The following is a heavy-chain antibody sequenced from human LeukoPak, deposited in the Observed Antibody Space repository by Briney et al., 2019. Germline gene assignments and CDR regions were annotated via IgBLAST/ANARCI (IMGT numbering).Heavy chain of an antibody. CDR3: AKDRTVGASYWYFDL. CDR1: GFTFSDYA. J-gene: IGHJ2*01. CDR2: ISSNGGNK. D-gene: IGHD1-26*01. V-gene: IGHV3-30*18. Sequence: GGSLRLSCAASGFTFSDYAMHWVRQAPGKGLEWVALISSNGGNKYHADSVKGRFTISRDNSKNTLYLQMNSLRAEDTAVYYCAKDRTVGASYWYFDLWGRGTLVTVSS.